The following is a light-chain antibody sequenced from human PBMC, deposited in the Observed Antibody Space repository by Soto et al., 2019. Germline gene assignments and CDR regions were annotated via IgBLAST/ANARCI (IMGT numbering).Light chain of an antibody. CDR2: GAS. J-gene: IGKJ5*01. Sequence: ENVLTQSPGTLSLSPGERATLSCRASQTVSSYLTWYQQRPGQAPRLLISGASRRVTGIPDRFSGSGSGTDFTLTISRLEPEDFALYYCQQYGTSPLTFGQGTRLEIK. CDR1: QTVSSY. CDR3: QQYGTSPLT. V-gene: IGKV3-20*01.